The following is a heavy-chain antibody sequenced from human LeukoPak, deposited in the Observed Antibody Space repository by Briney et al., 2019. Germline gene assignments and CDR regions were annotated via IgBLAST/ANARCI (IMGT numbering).Heavy chain of an antibody. V-gene: IGHV1-8*01. CDR2: MNPNSGNT. Sequence: ATVKVSCKTTGYTFTRYDINGVRQATGQGHEWKGWMNPNSGNTGYAQKFQARATMTRNTSISTAYMELSSLRSEDTAVYYCARVRCSGGSCYYYYYDMDVWGQGTKVTVSS. CDR1: GYTFTRYD. D-gene: IGHD2-15*01. CDR3: ARVRCSGGSCYYYYYDMDV. J-gene: IGHJ6*02.